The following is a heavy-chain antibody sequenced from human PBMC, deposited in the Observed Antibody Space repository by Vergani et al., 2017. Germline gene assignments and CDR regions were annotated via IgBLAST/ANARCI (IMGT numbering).Heavy chain of an antibody. Sequence: EVELVQSGPEMSKPGESLKISCKGSEYSFGHYWIGWVRQMPGKGLECMGIIYPADSDTRYSPSFQGQVTISADKSISTAFLQWDSLKASDTALYYCARHTTYTDAWGQGTLVTVAS. CDR3: ARHTTYTDA. CDR1: EYSFGHYW. D-gene: IGHD1-1*01. V-gene: IGHV5-51*01. J-gene: IGHJ5*02. CDR2: IYPADSDT.